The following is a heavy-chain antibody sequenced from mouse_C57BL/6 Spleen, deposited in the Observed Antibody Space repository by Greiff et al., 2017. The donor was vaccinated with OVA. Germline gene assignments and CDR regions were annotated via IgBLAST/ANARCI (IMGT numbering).Heavy chain of an antibody. CDR1: GFTFSSYA. V-gene: IGHV5-9-1*02. Sequence: EVQRVESGEGLVKPGGSLKLSCAASGFTFSSYAMSWVRQTPEKRLEWVAYISSGGDYIYYADTVKGRFTISRDNARNTLYLQMSSLKSEDTAMYYCTRDYSNYLFYWYFDVWGTGTTVTVSS. D-gene: IGHD2-5*01. CDR2: ISSGGDYI. CDR3: TRDYSNYLFYWYFDV. J-gene: IGHJ1*03.